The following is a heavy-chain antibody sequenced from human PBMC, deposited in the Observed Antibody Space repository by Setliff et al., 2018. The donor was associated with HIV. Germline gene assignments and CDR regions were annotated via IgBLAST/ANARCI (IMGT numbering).Heavy chain of an antibody. CDR3: TTIYGSGSYEFDY. V-gene: IGHV3-15*01. CDR1: GFTFNNAW. D-gene: IGHD3-10*01. Sequence: GGSLRLSCAASGFTFNNAWMTWVRQAPGKGLEWVGHIKSKTDGGTTDYAAPVKGRFTNSRDNAKNTLYLQMNSLKTEDTAVYYCTTIYGSGSYEFDYWGQGTLVTVSS. CDR2: IKSKTDGGTT. J-gene: IGHJ4*02.